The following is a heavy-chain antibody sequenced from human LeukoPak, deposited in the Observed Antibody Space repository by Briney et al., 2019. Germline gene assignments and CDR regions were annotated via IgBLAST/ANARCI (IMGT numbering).Heavy chain of an antibody. Sequence: ASVKVSCKSSGYTFTDYYVQWVRQAPGQGLEWVGWVNPNSGDTKSAQKFQGRVTLTRDTSIATAYMELTSLTSDDAAVYYCARDPYYSDSGGHSLDYWGQGTLVTVSS. CDR2: VNPNSGDT. CDR3: ARDPYYSDSGGHSLDY. J-gene: IGHJ4*02. CDR1: GYTFTDYY. D-gene: IGHD3-22*01. V-gene: IGHV1-2*02.